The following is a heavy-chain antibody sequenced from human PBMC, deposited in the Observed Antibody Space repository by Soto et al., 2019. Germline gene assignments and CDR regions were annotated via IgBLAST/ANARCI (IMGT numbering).Heavy chain of an antibody. CDR1: GYTFTSYV. Sequence: GDSVKVSCKASGYTFTSYVLSWVRQAPGQGLAWMGWISAYNGNTNHAQKIQGRFTTTTDTFTITANIELRSLRSDYTAVYYCARYVWGDSQANGFDPWGQGTLVTVSS. D-gene: IGHD3-22*01. J-gene: IGHJ5*02. CDR2: ISAYNGNT. CDR3: ARYVWGDSQANGFDP. V-gene: IGHV1-18*04.